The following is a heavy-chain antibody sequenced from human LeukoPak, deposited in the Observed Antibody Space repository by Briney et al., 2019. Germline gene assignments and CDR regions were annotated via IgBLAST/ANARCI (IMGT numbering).Heavy chain of an antibody. CDR1: GGTFSSYA. V-gene: IGHV1-69*06. CDR2: IIPIFGTA. CDR3: AKGNWNYVSYYYYYMDV. J-gene: IGHJ6*03. D-gene: IGHD1-7*01. Sequence: ASVKVSCKASGGTFSSYAISWVRQAPGQGLEWMGGIIPIFGTANYAQKFQGRVTITADKSTSTAYMELSSLRSEDTAVYYCAKGNWNYVSYYYYYMDVWGKGTTVTVPS.